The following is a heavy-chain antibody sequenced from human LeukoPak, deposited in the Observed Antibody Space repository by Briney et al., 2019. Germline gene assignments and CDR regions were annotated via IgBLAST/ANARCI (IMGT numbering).Heavy chain of an antibody. V-gene: IGHV4-59*08. Sequence: PSETLSLTCTVSGGSISRYFWNWIRQPPGKGLEWIGYISSSGSTYYNPSLRSPVTMSMDTSKNQFSLKLSSVTAADTAVYYCARLESYGVDGFDIWGQGTMVTVSS. CDR1: GGSISRYF. CDR2: ISSSGST. J-gene: IGHJ3*02. D-gene: IGHD4-17*01. CDR3: ARLESYGVDGFDI.